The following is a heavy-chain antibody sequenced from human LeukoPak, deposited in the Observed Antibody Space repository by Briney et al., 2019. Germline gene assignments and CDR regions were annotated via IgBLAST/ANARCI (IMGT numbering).Heavy chain of an antibody. D-gene: IGHD5-12*01. CDR3: VTGTGGYMYEY. V-gene: IGHV5-51*01. Sequence: GESLKISCKASGYTFTNNWIGWVRQMPGKGLEWMGIINHADSDTRYGPSLQGQVTIAAGKSITTAYLQWSSLKASDTAMYFCVTGTGGYMYEYWGQGTPGTVSS. J-gene: IGHJ4*02. CDR2: INHADSDT. CDR1: GYTFTNNW.